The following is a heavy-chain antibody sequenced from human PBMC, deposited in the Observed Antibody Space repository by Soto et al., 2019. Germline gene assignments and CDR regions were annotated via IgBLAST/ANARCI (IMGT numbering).Heavy chain of an antibody. Sequence: GASVKVSCKASGYTFTSYAMHWVRQAPGQRLEWMGWISAYNGNTNYAQKLQGRVTMTTDTSTSTAYMELRSLRSDDTAVYYCARVVGALGHWFDLWAQRTLVTVSS. J-gene: IGHJ5*02. V-gene: IGHV1-18*01. CDR1: GYTFTSYA. D-gene: IGHD1-26*01. CDR2: ISAYNGNT. CDR3: ARVVGALGHWFDL.